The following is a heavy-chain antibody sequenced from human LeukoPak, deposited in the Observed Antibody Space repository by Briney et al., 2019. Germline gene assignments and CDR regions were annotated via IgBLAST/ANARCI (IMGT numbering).Heavy chain of an antibody. V-gene: IGHV1-69*05. J-gene: IGHJ6*03. Sequence: ASVKVSCKASGGTFSSYAISWVRQAPGQGLEWMGGIIPIFGTANYAQKFQGRVTITTDESTSTAYMELSSLRSEDTAVYYCAREDYGGNSRYYYYYMDVWGKGTTVTVSS. CDR1: GGTFSSYA. CDR2: IIPIFGTA. D-gene: IGHD4-23*01. CDR3: AREDYGGNSRYYYYYMDV.